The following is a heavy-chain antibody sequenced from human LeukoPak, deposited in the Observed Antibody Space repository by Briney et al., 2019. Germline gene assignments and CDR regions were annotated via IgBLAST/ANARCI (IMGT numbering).Heavy chain of an antibody. CDR1: GFTFTNYA. D-gene: IGHD3-9*01. Sequence: GTSLRLSCVASGFTFTNYAMSWVRQAPGKGLEWVSAITGSDGSSYYADSVKGRFTISRDNSKDTLFLQVNSLRAEDTAVYYCAKWGDYDILTGYYVPDYWGQGTLVTVSS. V-gene: IGHV3-23*01. CDR3: AKWGDYDILTGYYVPDY. CDR2: ITGSDGSS. J-gene: IGHJ4*02.